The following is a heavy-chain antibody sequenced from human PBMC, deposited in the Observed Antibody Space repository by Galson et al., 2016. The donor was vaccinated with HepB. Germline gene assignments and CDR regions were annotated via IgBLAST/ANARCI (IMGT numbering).Heavy chain of an antibody. Sequence: TLSLTCTVSSGSISSGGYYWSWIRQHPGKGLEWIGYIYYSGSTYHNPSLKSRVTISVDTSKNQFSLRLNSVTAADTAVYYCAMAPNWNFFDYWGQGILVTVSS. V-gene: IGHV4-31*03. CDR2: IYYSGST. CDR3: AMAPNWNFFDY. CDR1: SGSISSGGYY. D-gene: IGHD3-3*01. J-gene: IGHJ4*02.